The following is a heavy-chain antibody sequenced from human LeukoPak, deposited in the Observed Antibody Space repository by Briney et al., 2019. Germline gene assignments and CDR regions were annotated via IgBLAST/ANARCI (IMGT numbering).Heavy chain of an antibody. Sequence: EPSETLSLTCAVYGGSFSGYYWSWIRQPPGKGLEWIGEINHSGSTNYNPSLKSRVTISVDTSKNQFSLKLSSVTAADTAVYYCARGNSSRGYSYGPSTYGMDVWGQGTTVTVSS. CDR3: ARGNSSRGYSYGPSTYGMDV. D-gene: IGHD5-18*01. CDR1: GGSFSGYY. J-gene: IGHJ6*02. CDR2: INHSGST. V-gene: IGHV4-34*01.